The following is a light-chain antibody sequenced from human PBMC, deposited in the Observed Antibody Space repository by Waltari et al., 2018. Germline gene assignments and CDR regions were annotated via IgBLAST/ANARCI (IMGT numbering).Light chain of an antibody. CDR3: QQYNSYSSTWT. V-gene: IGKV1-5*03. Sequence: DIQMTPSPSTLSASVGDRVTITCRASQSISSWLAWDQKKPGKAPKLLSYKASSLESGVPSRFSGSESGTEFTLTISSLQPDDFATYYCQQYNSYSSTWTFGQGTKVEIK. CDR1: QSISSW. J-gene: IGKJ1*01. CDR2: KAS.